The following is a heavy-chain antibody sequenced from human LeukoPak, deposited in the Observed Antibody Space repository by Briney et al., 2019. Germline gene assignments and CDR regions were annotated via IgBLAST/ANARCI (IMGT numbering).Heavy chain of an antibody. CDR2: ISSSSSTI. D-gene: IGHD3-10*01. V-gene: IGHV3-48*01. CDR1: GFSFRSYA. Sequence: GGSLRLSCAASGFSFRSYAMNWVRQAPGKGLEWVSYISSSSSTIYYADSVKGRFTISRDNAKNSLYLQMNSLRAEDTAVYYCAGALWFGETKFDYWGQGTLVTVSS. CDR3: AGALWFGETKFDY. J-gene: IGHJ4*02.